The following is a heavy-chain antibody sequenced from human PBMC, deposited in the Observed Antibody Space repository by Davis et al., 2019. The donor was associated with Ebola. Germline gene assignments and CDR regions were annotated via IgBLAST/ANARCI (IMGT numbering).Heavy chain of an antibody. CDR3: ARDSLNIVVVPAAPDGMDV. V-gene: IGHV3-33*01. D-gene: IGHD2-2*01. J-gene: IGHJ6*02. CDR1: GFTFSSYG. CDR2: IWYDGSNK. Sequence: GESLKISCAASGFTFSSYGMHWVRQAPGKGLEWVAVIWYDGSNKYYADSVKGRFTISRDNSKNTLYLQMNSLRAEDTAVYYCARDSLNIVVVPAAPDGMDVWGQGTTVTVSS.